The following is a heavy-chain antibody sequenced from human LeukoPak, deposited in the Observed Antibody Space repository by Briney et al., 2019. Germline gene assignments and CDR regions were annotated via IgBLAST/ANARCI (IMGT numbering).Heavy chain of an antibody. V-gene: IGHV4-34*01. CDR3: AGQRRTYYYGSGSYYNWFDP. D-gene: IGHD3-10*01. Sequence: SETLSLTCAVYGGSFSGYYWSWIRQPPGKGLEWIGEINHSGSTNYNPSLKSRVTISVDTSKNQFSLKLSSVTAADTAVYYCAGQRRTYYYGSGSYYNWFDPWGQGTLVTVSS. CDR1: GGSFSGYY. J-gene: IGHJ5*02. CDR2: INHSGST.